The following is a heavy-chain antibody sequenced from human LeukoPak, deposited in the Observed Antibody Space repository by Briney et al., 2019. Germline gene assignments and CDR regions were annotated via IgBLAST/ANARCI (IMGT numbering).Heavy chain of an antibody. CDR2: IYPGDSDT. J-gene: IGHJ4*02. CDR3: ARRSSEDGSYFYY. V-gene: IGHV5-51*01. D-gene: IGHD1-26*01. Sequence: GESLKISCKGSGYSFISYWIGWVRQMPGKGLEWMGIIYPGDSDTRYSPSFQGQVTISADKSISTAYLQWSSLKASDTAMYYCARRSSEDGSYFYYWGQGTLVTVSS. CDR1: GYSFISYW.